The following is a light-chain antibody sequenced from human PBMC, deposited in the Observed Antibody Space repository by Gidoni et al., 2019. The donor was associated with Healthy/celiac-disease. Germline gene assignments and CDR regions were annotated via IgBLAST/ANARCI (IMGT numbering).Light chain of an antibody. CDR1: QSVSSN. V-gene: IGKV3-15*01. CDR2: GAS. J-gene: IGKJ1*01. CDR3: QQYNNWPPWT. Sequence: EIVMTQSPAPLSVSPGERATLSCRSSQSVSSNLSWYQQKPGQPPRLLIYGASTRANGSPARFSGSGGGREFTITISSLQSEDFAVYYCQQYNNWPPWTFGQGTKVEIK.